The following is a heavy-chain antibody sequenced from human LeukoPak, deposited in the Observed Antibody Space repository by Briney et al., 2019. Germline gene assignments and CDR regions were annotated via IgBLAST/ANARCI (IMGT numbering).Heavy chain of an antibody. D-gene: IGHD2-15*01. CDR1: GFTFSSYW. V-gene: IGHV3-7*01. Sequence: GGSLRLSCTASGFTFSSYWMSWVRQAPGKGLEWVADIKPDGSEGYYVDSVKGRFTISRDNAKNSLYLQMNSLRAEDTAVYSCARDSKLRSGGLFDPWGQGTLVTVFS. J-gene: IGHJ5*02. CDR2: IKPDGSEG. CDR3: ARDSKLRSGGLFDP.